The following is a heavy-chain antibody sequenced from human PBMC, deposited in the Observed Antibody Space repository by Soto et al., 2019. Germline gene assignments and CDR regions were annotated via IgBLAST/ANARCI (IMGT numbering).Heavy chain of an antibody. Sequence: QVQLQESGPGRVKPSQTLALTCTVSGGSISSGGYYWSWIRQHPGKGLEWIGYIYYSGSTYYNPSLKSRVTISVDTSKNHFSLKLSSVTAADTAVYYCARDQPELLRGNWFDPWGQGTLVTVSS. CDR3: ARDQPELLRGNWFDP. CDR1: GGSISSGGYY. J-gene: IGHJ5*02. CDR2: IYYSGST. D-gene: IGHD1-7*01. V-gene: IGHV4-31*03.